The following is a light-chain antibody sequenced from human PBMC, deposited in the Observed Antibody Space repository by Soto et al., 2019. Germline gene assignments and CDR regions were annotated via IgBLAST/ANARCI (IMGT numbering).Light chain of an antibody. CDR3: QQRSNWPRT. Sequence: EIVLTQSPATLSLSPGERATLSCRASQSVSSYLAWYQQKPGQAPRLLIYDASNRATGIPARFSGSGSGTDFTLPSSRLEPEDFAVYYCQQRSNWPRTFGQGTKVGSK. V-gene: IGKV3-11*01. CDR1: QSVSSY. CDR2: DAS. J-gene: IGKJ1*01.